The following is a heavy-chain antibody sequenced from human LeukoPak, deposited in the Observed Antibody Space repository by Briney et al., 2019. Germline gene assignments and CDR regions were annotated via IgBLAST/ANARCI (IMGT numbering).Heavy chain of an antibody. V-gene: IGHV1-46*01. CDR3: AREDGFDY. CDR1: GYTFTSYY. D-gene: IGHD5-24*01. Sequence: GGSLRLSCAASGYTFTSYYMHWVRQAPGQGLEWMGIINPSGGSTSYAQKFQGRVTMTRDTSTSTVYMELSSLRSEDTAVYYCAREDGFDYWGQGTLVTVSS. CDR2: INPSGGST. J-gene: IGHJ4*02.